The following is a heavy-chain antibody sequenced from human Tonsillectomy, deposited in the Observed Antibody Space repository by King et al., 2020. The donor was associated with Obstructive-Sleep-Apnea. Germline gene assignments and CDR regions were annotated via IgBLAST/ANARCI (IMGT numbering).Heavy chain of an antibody. J-gene: IGHJ4*02. CDR3: ARGRDNGYEGRFDY. V-gene: IGHV4-59*01. D-gene: IGHD5-12*01. CDR2: IYYSGST. Sequence: VQLQESGPGLVKPSETLSLTCTVSGGSISSYYWSWIRQPPGKGLEWIGYIYYSGSTNYNPSLKSRVTITVDTSKNQFSLKLSSVTAADTAVYYCARGRDNGYEGRFDYWGQGTLVTVSS. CDR1: GGSISSYY.